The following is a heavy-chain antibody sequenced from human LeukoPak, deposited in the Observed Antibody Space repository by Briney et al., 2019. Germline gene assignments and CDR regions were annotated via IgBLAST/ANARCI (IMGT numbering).Heavy chain of an antibody. D-gene: IGHD2-2*01. CDR2: VMPIFGTA. Sequence: ASVNVSYKASGGTFSSYAISWVRQAPGHGLEWMGGVMPIFGTANYAQKFQGRVTITAAESTSPAYMELRSLRAEDTAVYCRARHQYQLLEPAIYFDYWGQGALVTVSS. J-gene: IGHJ4*02. CDR1: GGTFSSYA. V-gene: IGHV1-69*13. CDR3: ARHQYQLLEPAIYFDY.